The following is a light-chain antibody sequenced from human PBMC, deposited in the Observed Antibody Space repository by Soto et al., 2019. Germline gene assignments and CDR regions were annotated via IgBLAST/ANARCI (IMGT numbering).Light chain of an antibody. CDR2: KAS. V-gene: IGKV1-5*03. CDR1: QSISGW. CDR3: QQYKSYST. J-gene: IGKJ2*01. Sequence: DIQMTQSPSTLSASVGDRVTITCRASQSISGWLAWFQQKPGKAPKLLIYKASSLESGVPSRFSGSGSGTEFTLTISSLQPDDVATYYCQQYKSYSTFGQGTKLEIK.